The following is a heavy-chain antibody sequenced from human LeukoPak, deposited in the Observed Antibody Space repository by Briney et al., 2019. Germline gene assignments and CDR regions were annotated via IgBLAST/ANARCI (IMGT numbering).Heavy chain of an antibody. V-gene: IGHV3-30*04. CDR1: GFTFSSYA. J-gene: IGHJ3*02. Sequence: SGGSLRLSCAASGFTFSSYAMGWVRQAPGKGLEWVAVISYDGSSKYYADSVKGRFTISRDNSKNTLYLQMNSLRAEDTAVYYCARARSSYGYGDAFDIWGQGTMVTVSS. CDR3: ARARSSYGYGDAFDI. CDR2: ISYDGSSK. D-gene: IGHD5-18*01.